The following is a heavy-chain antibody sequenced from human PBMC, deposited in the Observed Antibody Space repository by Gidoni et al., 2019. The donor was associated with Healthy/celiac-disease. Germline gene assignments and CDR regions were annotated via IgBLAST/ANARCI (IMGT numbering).Heavy chain of an antibody. D-gene: IGHD4-17*01. CDR3: AKDRGYGDYGYFDY. CDR2: ISYDGSNK. CDR1: GFTFSSYG. V-gene: IGHV3-30*18. Sequence: QVQLVESGGGVVQPGRSLRLSCAASGFTFSSYGMHWVRQAPGKGLAWLAVISYDGSNKYYADSVKGRFTISRDNSKNTLYLQMNSLRAEDTAVYYCAKDRGYGDYGYFDYWGQGTLVTVSS. J-gene: IGHJ4*02.